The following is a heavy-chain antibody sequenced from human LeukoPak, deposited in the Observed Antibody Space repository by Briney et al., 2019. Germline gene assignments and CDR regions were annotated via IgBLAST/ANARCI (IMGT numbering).Heavy chain of an antibody. CDR3: AKDRYSRGYFD. D-gene: IGHD3-22*01. CDR2: ISGSGGST. V-gene: IGHV3-23*01. CDR1: GFTVSSNY. J-gene: IGHJ4*02. Sequence: GGSLRLSCAASGFTVSSNYMSWVRQAPGKGLEWLSAISGSGGSTYYADSIQGRFTISRDNSKNTLYLQMNSLRAEDTAIYYCAKDRYSRGYFDWGQGTLVTVSS.